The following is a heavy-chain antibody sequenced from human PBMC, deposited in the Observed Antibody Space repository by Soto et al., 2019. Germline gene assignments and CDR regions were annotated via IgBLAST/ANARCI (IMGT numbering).Heavy chain of an antibody. V-gene: IGHV1-8*01. Sequence: QVQLVQSGAEVKKPGASVKVSCKASGYTFTTYDINWVRQATGQGLEWMGWINPNSGNTDHAQKFQGRVTMTRDTSTNPAYVERSNLRSEDTAVYYCAKPGIAVAGTGGFDYCGQGTLVTVSS. CDR1: GYTFTTYD. CDR2: INPNSGNT. J-gene: IGHJ4*02. CDR3: AKPGIAVAGTGGFDY. D-gene: IGHD6-19*01.